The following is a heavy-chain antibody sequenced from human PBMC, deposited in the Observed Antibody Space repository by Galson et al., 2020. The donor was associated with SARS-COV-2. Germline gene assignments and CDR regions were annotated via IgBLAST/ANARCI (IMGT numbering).Heavy chain of an antibody. D-gene: IGHD3-22*01. V-gene: IGHV1-18*01. CDR1: GYTFTSFR. Sequence: ASVKVSCKTSGYTFTSFRLSWVRQAPGQGLEWMGWISVLGGKTEYEQSLQGRLIMTTDTSTSTAYMELRSLRSDDTAMYYCAVTYYYNTIRYDTWGQGTLVAITS. CDR3: AVTYYYNTIRYDT. CDR2: ISVLGGKT. J-gene: IGHJ5*02.